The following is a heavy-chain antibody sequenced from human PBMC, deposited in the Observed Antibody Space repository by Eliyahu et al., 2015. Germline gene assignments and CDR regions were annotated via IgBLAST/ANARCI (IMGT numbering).Heavy chain of an antibody. CDR3: ARAPLAYCGGDCYFDY. CDR2: IIPIFGTA. Sequence: QVQLVQSGAEVKKPGSSVXVXCKASGXTFSSYAISWVRXAPGQGLEWMGGIIPIFGTANYAQKFQGRVTITADKSTSTAYMELSSLRSEDTAVYYCARAPLAYCGGDCYFDYWGQGTLVTVSS. V-gene: IGHV1-69*06. J-gene: IGHJ4*02. D-gene: IGHD2-21*01. CDR1: GXTFSSYA.